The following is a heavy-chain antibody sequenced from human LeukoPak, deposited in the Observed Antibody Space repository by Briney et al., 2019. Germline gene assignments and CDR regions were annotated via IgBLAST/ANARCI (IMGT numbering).Heavy chain of an antibody. CDR2: IRFGGTTK. CDR3: ACTHSSPPV. D-gene: IGHD3-22*01. Sequence: SGGSLRLSCASSGFPFSSYGMNWVRQAPGKGLEWVAFIRFGGTTKYYADSVKGRFTVSRDDTKNTVFLQINSLRYEDTAVYYCACTHSSPPVWGQGTLVTVSS. CDR1: GFPFSSYG. V-gene: IGHV3-30*02. J-gene: IGHJ4*02.